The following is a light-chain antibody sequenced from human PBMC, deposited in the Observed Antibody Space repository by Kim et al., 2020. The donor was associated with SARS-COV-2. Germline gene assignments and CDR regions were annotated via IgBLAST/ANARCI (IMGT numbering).Light chain of an antibody. V-gene: IGLV2-8*01. CDR2: EIT. Sequence: QSALTQPPSASGSPGQSVTISCSGTSTDIVTYNYVSWYQQHPGKAPKLIIYEITKRPAGVPDRFSGSKSGDTASLTVSGLQSEDEADYYCTSHANDNYVFGTGTQLTVL. CDR3: TSHANDNYV. J-gene: IGLJ1*01. CDR1: STDIVTYNY.